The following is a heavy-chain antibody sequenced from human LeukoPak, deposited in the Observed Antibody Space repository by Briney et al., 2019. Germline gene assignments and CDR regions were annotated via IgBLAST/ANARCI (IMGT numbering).Heavy chain of an antibody. CDR3: ARNNYYDSSGSLDY. D-gene: IGHD3-22*01. CDR2: IYSGGST. CDR1: GFTLSSNY. J-gene: IGHJ4*02. V-gene: IGHV3-53*01. Sequence: AGSLRPSCAASGFTLSSNYMSWVRQAPGKGLEWVSVIYSGGSTYYADSVKGRFTISRDNSKNTLYLQMNSLRAEDAAVYYCARNNYYDSSGSLDYWGQGTLVTVSS.